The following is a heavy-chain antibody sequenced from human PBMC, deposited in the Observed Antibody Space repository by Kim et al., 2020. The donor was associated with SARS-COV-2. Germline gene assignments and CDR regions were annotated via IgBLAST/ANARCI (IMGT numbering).Heavy chain of an antibody. CDR2: IKQDGSEK. V-gene: IGHV3-7*03. CDR1: GFTFSSYW. D-gene: IGHD3-22*01. CDR3: ASSDYYDSSGYYYQAFDI. Sequence: GGSLRLSCAASGFTFSSYWMSWVRQAPGKGLEWVANIKQDGSEKYYVDPVKGRFTISRDNAKNSLYLQMNSLRAEDTAVYYCASSDYYDSSGYYYQAFDIWGQGTMVTVSS. J-gene: IGHJ3*02.